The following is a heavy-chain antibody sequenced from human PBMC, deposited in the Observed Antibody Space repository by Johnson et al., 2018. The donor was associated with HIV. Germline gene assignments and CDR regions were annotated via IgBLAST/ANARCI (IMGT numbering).Heavy chain of an antibody. Sequence: QVQLVESGGGVVQPGRSLRLSCAVSGFTLTNYGIHWVRQAPDKGLEWVALISYDGSNTYYADSVRGRFTISRDHAKNSLYLQMNSLRDEDTAVYYCAKGRELGYCAGGVCSDSFDVWGQGTLVTVSS. J-gene: IGHJ3*01. V-gene: IGHV3-30*18. D-gene: IGHD2-8*02. CDR2: ISYDGSNT. CDR1: GFTLTNYG. CDR3: AKGRELGYCAGGVCSDSFDV.